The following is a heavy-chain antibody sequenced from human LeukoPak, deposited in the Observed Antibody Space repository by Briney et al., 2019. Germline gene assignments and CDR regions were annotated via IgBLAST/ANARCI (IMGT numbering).Heavy chain of an antibody. V-gene: IGHV4-59*08. Sequence: PSETLSLTCTVSGGSISGTYYWSWIRQPPGKGLEWIGYIYYTGTTDSNPSLKSRVTISLDTSKNQFSLNLSSVTAADTAVYYCARPLHTGRPDAFHIWGQGTMVTVSS. CDR3: ARPLHTGRPDAFHI. D-gene: IGHD5-18*01. CDR1: GGSISGTYY. CDR2: IYYTGTT. J-gene: IGHJ3*02.